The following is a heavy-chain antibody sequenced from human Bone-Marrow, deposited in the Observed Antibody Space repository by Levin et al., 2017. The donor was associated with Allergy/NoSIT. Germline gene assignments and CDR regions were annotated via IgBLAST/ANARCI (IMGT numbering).Heavy chain of an antibody. CDR1: GFTFSAFG. Sequence: GGSLRLSCAASGFTFSAFGMHWVRQAPGRGLEWVAVIGYDGSHKFYADSVKGRFTISRDNSKNTLYLQMNSLRAEDTAVYYCTRDRGEWGQFYFDYWGQGILVTVSS. D-gene: IGHD1-26*01. J-gene: IGHJ4*02. V-gene: IGHV3-33*01. CDR2: IGYDGSHK. CDR3: TRDRGEWGQFYFDY.